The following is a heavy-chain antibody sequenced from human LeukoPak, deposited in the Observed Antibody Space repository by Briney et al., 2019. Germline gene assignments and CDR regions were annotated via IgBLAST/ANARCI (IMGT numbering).Heavy chain of an antibody. CDR2: IWYDGSRT. Sequence: GGSLRLSCVASGFTFSSHGMHWVRQAPGKGLEWVAVIWYDGSRTLYADSVKGRFTITRDDSKNTLYLQVNSVRAEDTAVYYCAREASGYYSDLWGQGTLVTVSS. J-gene: IGHJ5*02. CDR1: GFTFSSHG. CDR3: AREASGYYSDL. V-gene: IGHV3-33*01. D-gene: IGHD3-3*01.